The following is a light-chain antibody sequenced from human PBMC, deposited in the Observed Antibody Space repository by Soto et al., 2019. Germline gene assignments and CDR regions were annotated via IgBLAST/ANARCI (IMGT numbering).Light chain of an antibody. CDR2: KAS. Sequence: DIQMTQSPSTLSGSVGDRVTITCRASQTISSWLAWYQQKPGKAPKLLIYKASTLKSGVPSRFSGSGSGTEFTLTISSLQPEDFATYYCQQYYSYPPTFGQGTRLEIK. CDR1: QTISSW. V-gene: IGKV1-5*03. J-gene: IGKJ5*01. CDR3: QQYYSYPPT.